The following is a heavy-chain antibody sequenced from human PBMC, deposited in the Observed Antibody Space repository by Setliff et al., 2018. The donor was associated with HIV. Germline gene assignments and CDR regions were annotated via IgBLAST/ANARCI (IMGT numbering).Heavy chain of an antibody. J-gene: IGHJ4*02. CDR2: IDPSGGST. Sequence: ASVKVSCKASGGTFSSYAISWVRQAPGQGLEWMGIIDPSGGSTTYAQKFQGRLTMTRDTSISTAYMELSRLRSDDTAVYYCARAPHVAVAGTSGFDYWGQGTLVTSPQ. CDR1: GGTFSSYA. CDR3: ARAPHVAVAGTSGFDY. V-gene: IGHV1-46*01. D-gene: IGHD6-19*01.